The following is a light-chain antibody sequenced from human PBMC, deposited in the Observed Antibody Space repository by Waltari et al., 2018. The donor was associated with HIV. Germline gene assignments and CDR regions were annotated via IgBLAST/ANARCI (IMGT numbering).Light chain of an antibody. CDR1: QSISNY. Sequence: DIQMTQSPPSLSASVGDRVTITCRASQSISNYLNWYQQKPGKAPKLLIYAASNLQSGVPSGFSGSGSGTDFTLTISSLQPEDFATYYCQQSYNTSYSFGQGTKLEIK. J-gene: IGKJ2*03. V-gene: IGKV1-39*01. CDR3: QQSYNTSYS. CDR2: AAS.